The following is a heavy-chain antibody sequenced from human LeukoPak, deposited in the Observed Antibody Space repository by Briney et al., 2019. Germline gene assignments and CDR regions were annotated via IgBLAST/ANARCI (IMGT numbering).Heavy chain of an antibody. CDR3: VLAGSGSYYFDY. D-gene: IGHD3-10*01. CDR1: GYRFTNYW. CDR2: IYPGDSDT. J-gene: IGHJ4*02. Sequence: KPGESLRISCMGFGYRFTNYWIGWVRQMPGKGLEWMGIIYPGDSDTRYSPSFQGQVTISADKSINTAYLQWSSLKASDTAMYYCVLAGSGSYYFDYWGQGILVTVSS. V-gene: IGHV5-51*01.